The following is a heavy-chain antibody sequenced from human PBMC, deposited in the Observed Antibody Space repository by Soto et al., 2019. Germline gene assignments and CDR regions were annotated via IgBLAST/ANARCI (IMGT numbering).Heavy chain of an antibody. D-gene: IGHD3-22*01. J-gene: IGHJ4*02. Sequence: PSETLSLTCDVSGDSISSGGYSWNWIRQPPGKGLEWIGNIYQSGTTDYNPSLKSRVTISVDRSKNQFSLKLSSVTAADTAVYYCARDNRSGYYFDYWGQGTLVTV. CDR3: ARDNRSGYYFDY. V-gene: IGHV4-30-2*01. CDR1: GDSISSGGYS. CDR2: IYQSGTT.